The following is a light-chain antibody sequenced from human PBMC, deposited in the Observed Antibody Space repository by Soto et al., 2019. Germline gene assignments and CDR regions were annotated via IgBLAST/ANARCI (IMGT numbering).Light chain of an antibody. CDR2: GAS. J-gene: IGKJ1*01. V-gene: IGKV3-20*01. Sequence: EIVLTQSAATLSLSLGERATLSCRASQTVGGRYLAWFQQKPGQTPRLLLYGASTRAAGVPDRFSGSESGTDFSLTINRLEPEDFAVYYCLQYVSSPLTFGQGTKVEV. CDR1: QTVGGRY. CDR3: LQYVSSPLT.